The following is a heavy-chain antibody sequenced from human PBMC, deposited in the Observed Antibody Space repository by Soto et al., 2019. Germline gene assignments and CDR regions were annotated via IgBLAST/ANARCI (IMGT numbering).Heavy chain of an antibody. D-gene: IGHD2-2*01. CDR3: ARHCSSTSCYVPLY. CDR1: GFTFSNYA. V-gene: IGHV3-23*01. CDR2: ISDSGDRT. J-gene: IGHJ4*02. Sequence: EVQLLESGGGLVQPGGSLRLSCAASGFTFSNYAMSWVRQAPGKGLEWVSGISDSGDRTFYADSVKGRFTVSRDNSKSTLYMEVNSLSAEDTAVYYCARHCSSTSCYVPLYWGQGTLVTVSS.